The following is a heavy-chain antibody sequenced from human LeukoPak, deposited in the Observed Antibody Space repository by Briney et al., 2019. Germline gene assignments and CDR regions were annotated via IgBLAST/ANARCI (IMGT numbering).Heavy chain of an antibody. Sequence: PGRSLRLSCAASGFTFSSYAMHWVRQAPGKGLEWVAVISYDGSNKYYADSVKGRFTISRDNSKNTLFLHMNTLRAEGTAIYYCAKDRTVGASYWYFDLWGRGTLVTVSS. CDR2: ISYDGSNK. CDR1: GFTFSSYA. J-gene: IGHJ2*01. V-gene: IGHV3-30*04. CDR3: AKDRTVGASYWYFDL. D-gene: IGHD1-26*01.